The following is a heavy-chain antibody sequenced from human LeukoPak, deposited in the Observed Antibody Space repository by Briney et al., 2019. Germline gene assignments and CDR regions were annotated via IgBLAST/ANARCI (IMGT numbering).Heavy chain of an antibody. V-gene: IGHV3-48*01. D-gene: IGHD1-1*01. CDR2: ISSSSTTI. Sequence: GGSLRLSXAASGFPFSSYSMNWVRQAPGKGLEWVSYISSSSTTIYNAESVKGRFTISRDNAKNSLYLQMNSLRVEDTAVYYCARGIWNAPYYWGQGTLVTVSS. J-gene: IGHJ4*02. CDR1: GFPFSSYS. CDR3: ARGIWNAPYY.